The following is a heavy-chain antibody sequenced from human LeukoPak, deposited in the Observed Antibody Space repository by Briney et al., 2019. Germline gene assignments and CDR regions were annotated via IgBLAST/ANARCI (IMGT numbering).Heavy chain of an antibody. Sequence: GGSLRLSCAASGFTFSTYWMTWVRQSRGKGLEWVANIKANGRETYYVDSVKGRFTISRDNAQKSLYLQLNSLRVEDTAIYYCAKGGYVDYCGQGSLVTVSS. V-gene: IGHV3-7*01. CDR1: GFTFSTYW. CDR3: AKGGYVDY. J-gene: IGHJ4*02. CDR2: IKANGRET. D-gene: IGHD3-16*01.